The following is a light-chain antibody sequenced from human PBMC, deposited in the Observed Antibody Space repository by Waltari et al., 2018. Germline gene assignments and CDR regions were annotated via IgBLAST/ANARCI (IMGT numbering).Light chain of an antibody. CDR1: QSISKY. Sequence: EIVFTQSPGTLSLSPGERATLSCRASQSISKYLVWYQQRLGRAPRLLIYDTYSRATGSTDWFSGSGPGTDFGLTSSSLEPVDFAVYYCQSYLRLPGTFGQGNKVEI. V-gene: IGKV3D-11*02. CDR2: DTY. CDR3: QSYLRLPGT. J-gene: IGKJ1*01.